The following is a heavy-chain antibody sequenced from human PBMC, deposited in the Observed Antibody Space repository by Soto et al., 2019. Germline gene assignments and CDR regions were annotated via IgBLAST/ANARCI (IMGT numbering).Heavy chain of an antibody. CDR3: ARLPGRGYCSGGSCYQDYYYGMDV. V-gene: IGHV5-51*01. CDR1: GYSFTSYW. D-gene: IGHD2-15*01. Sequence: PGESLKISCKGSGYSFTSYWIGWVRQMPGKGLEWMGIIYPGDSDTRYSPSFQGQVTISADKSISTAYLQWSSLKASDTAMYYCARLPGRGYCSGGSCYQDYYYGMDVWGQGTTVTVSS. J-gene: IGHJ6*02. CDR2: IYPGDSDT.